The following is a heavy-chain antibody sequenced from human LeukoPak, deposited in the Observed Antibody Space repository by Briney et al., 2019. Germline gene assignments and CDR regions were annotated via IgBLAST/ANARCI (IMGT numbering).Heavy chain of an antibody. Sequence: GGSLRLSCAASGFTFSSYSMNWVRQAPGKGLEWVSYISSSSSTIYYADSVKGRFTISRDNAKNSLYLQMNSLRAEDTAVYYCASSRMGGSSWPYYYYYGMDVWGQGTTVTVSS. V-gene: IGHV3-48*04. D-gene: IGHD6-13*01. CDR1: GFTFSSYS. CDR3: ASSRMGGSSWPYYYYYGMDV. J-gene: IGHJ6*02. CDR2: ISSSSSTI.